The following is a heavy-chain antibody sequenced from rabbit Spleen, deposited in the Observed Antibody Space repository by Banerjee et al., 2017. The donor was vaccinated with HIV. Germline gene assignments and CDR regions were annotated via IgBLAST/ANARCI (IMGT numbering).Heavy chain of an antibody. V-gene: IGHV1S45*01. Sequence: EQLEESGGGLVKSEGSLTLTCKASGVSLNDKDVMCWVRQAPGKGLEWIACINIVTGKSVYASWAKGRFTMSRTSSTTVTLQMTSLTAADTATYFCARDTSSSFSSYGMDLWGPGTLVTVS. J-gene: IGHJ6*01. CDR1: GVSLNDKDV. D-gene: IGHD1-1*01. CDR2: INIVTGKS. CDR3: ARDTSSSFSSYGMDL.